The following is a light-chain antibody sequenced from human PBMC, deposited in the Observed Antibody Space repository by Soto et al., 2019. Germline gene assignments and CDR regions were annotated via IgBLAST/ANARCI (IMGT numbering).Light chain of an antibody. J-gene: IGLJ3*02. CDR3: SSYAGNNKLV. CDR1: SSDIGTFNY. Sequence: QSVLTQPPSASESPGQSVTISCTGTSSDIGTFNYVSWYQQHPDKAPKLMIYEVTQRPSGVPDRFSGSKSGNTASLTVSGLQAEDEADYYCSSYAGNNKLVFGGGTQLTVL. V-gene: IGLV2-8*01. CDR2: EVT.